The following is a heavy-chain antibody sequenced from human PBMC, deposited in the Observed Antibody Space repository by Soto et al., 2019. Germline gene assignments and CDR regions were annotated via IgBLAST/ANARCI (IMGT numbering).Heavy chain of an antibody. CDR1: GFTFSSYG. CDR3: AREGTSLVGATLGYY. CDR2: ISSSGITI. V-gene: IGHV3-48*03. J-gene: IGHJ4*02. D-gene: IGHD1-26*01. Sequence: GGSLRLSCAASGFTFSSYGMNWVRQAPGKGLEWVSYISSSGITIYYADSVKGRFTISRDNAKNSLYLQMNSLRAEDTAVYYCAREGTSLVGATLGYYWGQGPPLTLSS.